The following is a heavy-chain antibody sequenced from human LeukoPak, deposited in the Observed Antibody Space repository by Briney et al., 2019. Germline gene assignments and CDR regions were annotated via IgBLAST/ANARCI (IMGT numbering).Heavy chain of an antibody. CDR1: GFTFSSYW. J-gene: IGHJ4*02. V-gene: IGHV4-4*02. CDR3: ARVHGSQGDC. CDR2: IYHSGST. Sequence: NPGGSLRLSCAASGFTFSSYWMSWVRQAPGKGLEWIGEIYHSGSTNYNPSLKSRVTISVDKSKNQFSLKLNSVTAADTAVYYCARVHGSQGDCWGQGTLVIVSS.